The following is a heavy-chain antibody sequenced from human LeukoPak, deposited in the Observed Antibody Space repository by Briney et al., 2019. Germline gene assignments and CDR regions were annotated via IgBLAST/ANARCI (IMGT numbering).Heavy chain of an antibody. CDR3: ARTFGVVLADAFDI. J-gene: IGHJ3*02. Sequence: PSETLSLTCTVSGGSISSYYWSWIRQPPGKGPEWIGYIYYSGSTNYNPSLKSRVTISVDTSKNQFSLKLSSVTAADTAVYYCARTFGVVLADAFDIWGQGTMVTVSS. CDR2: IYYSGST. CDR1: GGSISSYY. D-gene: IGHD3-3*01. V-gene: IGHV4-59*01.